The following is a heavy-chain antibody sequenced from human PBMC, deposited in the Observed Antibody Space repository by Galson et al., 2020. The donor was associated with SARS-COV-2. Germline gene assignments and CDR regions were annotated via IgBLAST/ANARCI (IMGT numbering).Heavy chain of an antibody. V-gene: IGHV3-33*01. CDR2: IWYDGSNK. J-gene: IGHJ5*02. Sequence: GGSLRLSCAASGFTFSSYGMHWVRQAPGKGLAWVAVIWYDGSNKYYADSVKGRFTISRDNSKNTLYLQMNSLKTEDTAVYYCTTDRYYGSGSYYNDNWFDPWGQGTLVTVSS. CDR1: GFTFSSYG. CDR3: TTDRYYGSGSYYNDNWFDP. D-gene: IGHD3-10*01.